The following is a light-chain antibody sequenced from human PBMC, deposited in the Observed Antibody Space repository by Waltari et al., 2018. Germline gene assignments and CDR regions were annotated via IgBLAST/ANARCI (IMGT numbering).Light chain of an antibody. CDR3: SSYAGSNNLM. CDR2: EVT. J-gene: IGLJ3*02. V-gene: IGLV2-8*01. Sequence: QSALTQPPSASGSPGQSVTISCTGSSSDVGNYNYVSWYQQHPGKAPKLLIYEVTKRPSGVPERFSGSKSGNTASLTVSGLQAEDEADYYCSSYAGSNNLMFGGGTKVTVL. CDR1: SSDVGNYNY.